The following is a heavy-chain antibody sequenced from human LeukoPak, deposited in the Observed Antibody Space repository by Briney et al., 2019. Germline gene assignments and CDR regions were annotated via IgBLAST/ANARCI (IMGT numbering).Heavy chain of an antibody. D-gene: IGHD1-1*01. CDR1: GGSISSGDYY. CDR3: ARVELYYYGMDV. V-gene: IGHV4-30-4*01. Sequence: PSQTLSLTCTVSGGSISSGDYYWSWIRQPPGKGLEWIGYIYYSGSTYYNPSLKSRVTISVDTSKNQFSLKLSSVTAAGTAVYYCARVELYYYGMDVWGQGTTVTVSS. J-gene: IGHJ6*02. CDR2: IYYSGST.